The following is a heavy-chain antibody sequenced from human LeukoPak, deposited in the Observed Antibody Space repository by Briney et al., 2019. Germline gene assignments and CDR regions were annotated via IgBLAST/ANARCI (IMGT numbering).Heavy chain of an antibody. CDR3: AAYISGVPH. CDR2: ISTAGNT. J-gene: IGHJ4*02. Sequence: GGSLRLSCAASGFTFSDYYMSWVRQAPGKGLEWVSVISTAGNTNYADSLRGRFTISRDTSKNTLYLQMDSLRADDTAVYYCAAYISGVPHWGQGTLVTVSS. V-gene: IGHV3-53*01. CDR1: GFTFSDYY. D-gene: IGHD2-2*02.